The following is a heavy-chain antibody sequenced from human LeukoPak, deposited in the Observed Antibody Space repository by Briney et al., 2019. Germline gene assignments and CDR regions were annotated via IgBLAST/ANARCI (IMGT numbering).Heavy chain of an antibody. V-gene: IGHV3-30*03. Sequence: GRSLRLSCAASGFTFSTYGMHWVRQAPGKGLEWVAVISYDGSNKYYADSVKGRFTISRDNAKNTLYLQMNSLRAEDTAVYYCARGNPGYYYDSSGFDYWGQGTLVTVSS. CDR3: ARGNPGYYYDSSGFDY. CDR1: GFTFSTYG. J-gene: IGHJ4*02. CDR2: ISYDGSNK. D-gene: IGHD3-22*01.